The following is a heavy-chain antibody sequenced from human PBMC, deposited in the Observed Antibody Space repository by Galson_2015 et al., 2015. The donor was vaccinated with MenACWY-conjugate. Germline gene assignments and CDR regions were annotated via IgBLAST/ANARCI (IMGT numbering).Heavy chain of an antibody. CDR1: GFTFSNYA. V-gene: IGHV3-23*01. D-gene: IGHD6-13*01. J-gene: IGHJ3*02. CDR2: ISDSGDTM. CDR3: AKGFYRGPVGNAFDI. Sequence: SLRLSCAASGFTFSNYAMSWVRQAPGKGLEWVSTISDSGDTMYFADSVRGRFTVSRDNSKNTLYLQINSLRAEDTAVFYCAKGFYRGPVGNAFDIWGQGTMVTVSS.